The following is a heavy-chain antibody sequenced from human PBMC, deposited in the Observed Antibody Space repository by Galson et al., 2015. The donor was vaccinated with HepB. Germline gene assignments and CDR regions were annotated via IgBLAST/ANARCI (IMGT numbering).Heavy chain of an antibody. CDR2: ISGSGGST. J-gene: IGHJ4*02. CDR3: VKGLTTVTTFDY. V-gene: IGHV3-23*01. Sequence: SLRLSCAASGFTFSSYAMSWVRQAPGKGLEWVSAISGSGGSTYYADSVKGRFTISRDNSKNTLYLQMSSLRAEDTAVYYCVKGLTTVTTFDYWGQGTLVTVSS. CDR1: GFTFSSYA. D-gene: IGHD4-11*01.